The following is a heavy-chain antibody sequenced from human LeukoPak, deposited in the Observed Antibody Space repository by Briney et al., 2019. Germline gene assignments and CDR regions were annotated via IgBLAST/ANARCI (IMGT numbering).Heavy chain of an antibody. J-gene: IGHJ4*02. V-gene: IGHV4-59*08. Sequence: PSETLSLTCTVSGGSISSYYWSWIRQPPGKGLEWIGYIYYSGSTNYNPSLKSRVTISVDTSKNQFSLKLSSVTAADTAVYYCARGRHGDYWGQGTLVTVSS. CDR3: ARGRHGDY. CDR1: GGSISSYY. CDR2: IYYSGST.